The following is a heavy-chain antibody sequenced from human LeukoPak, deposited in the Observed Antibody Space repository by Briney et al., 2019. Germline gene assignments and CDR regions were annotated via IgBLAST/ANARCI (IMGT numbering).Heavy chain of an antibody. Sequence: PSETLSLTCAVYGGSFSGYYWSWIRQPPGKGLEWIGEINHSGSTNYNPSLKSRVTISVDTSKNRFSLKLSSVTAADTAVYYCARDRSPGYYYYGMDVWGQGTTVTVSS. J-gene: IGHJ6*02. CDR1: GGSFSGYY. CDR3: ARDRSPGYYYYGMDV. CDR2: INHSGST. D-gene: IGHD1-14*01. V-gene: IGHV4-34*01.